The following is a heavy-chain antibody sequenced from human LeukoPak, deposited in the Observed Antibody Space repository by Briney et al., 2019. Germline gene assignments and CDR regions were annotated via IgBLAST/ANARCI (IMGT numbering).Heavy chain of an antibody. J-gene: IGHJ4*02. Sequence: GGSLRLSCAASGFTFSSYEMNWVRQAPGKGLEWVSAISGSGGSTYYADSVKGRFTISRDNSKNTLYLQMNSLRAEDTAVYYCAKDFPYYYDSSGYSVPGYFDYWGQGTLVTVSS. V-gene: IGHV3-23*01. CDR2: ISGSGGST. D-gene: IGHD3-22*01. CDR3: AKDFPYYYDSSGYSVPGYFDY. CDR1: GFTFSSYE.